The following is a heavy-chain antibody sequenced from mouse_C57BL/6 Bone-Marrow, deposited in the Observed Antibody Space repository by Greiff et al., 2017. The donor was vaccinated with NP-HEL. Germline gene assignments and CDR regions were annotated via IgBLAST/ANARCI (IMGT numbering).Heavy chain of an antibody. CDR3: ARGGYYGSSPGWYFDV. V-gene: IGHV1-69*01. CDR2: IDPSDSYT. CDR1: GYTFTSYW. J-gene: IGHJ1*03. Sequence: QVQLQQPGAELVMPGASVKLSCKASGYTFTSYWMHWVKQRPGQGLEWIGEIDPSDSYTNYNQKFTGKSTLTVDKSSSTAYMQLSSLTSEDSAVYYCARGGYYGSSPGWYFDVWGTGTTVTVSS. D-gene: IGHD1-1*01.